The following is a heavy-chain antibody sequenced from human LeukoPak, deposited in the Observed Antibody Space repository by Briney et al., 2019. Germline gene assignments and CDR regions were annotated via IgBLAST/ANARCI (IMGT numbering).Heavy chain of an antibody. D-gene: IGHD6-13*01. CDR3: ARQYSSSHRFDP. V-gene: IGHV4-4*07. Sequence: NASETLSLTCTVSGGSISSYYWSWIRQPAGKGLEWIGRIYTSGSTNYNPSLKSRVTMSVDTSKNQFSLKLSSVTAADTAVYYCARQYSSSHRFDPWGQGTLVTVSS. CDR2: IYTSGST. CDR1: GGSISSYY. J-gene: IGHJ5*02.